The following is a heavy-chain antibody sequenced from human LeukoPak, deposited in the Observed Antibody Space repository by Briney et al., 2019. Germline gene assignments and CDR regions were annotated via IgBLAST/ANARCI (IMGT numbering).Heavy chain of an antibody. V-gene: IGHV4-59*08. Sequence: PSETLSLTCTVSGGSISSYYWSWIRQPPGKGLEWIGYIYYSGSTNYNPSLKSRVTISVDTSKNQFSLKLSSVTAADTAVYYCARARRWYGSLFDYWGQGTLVTVSS. J-gene: IGHJ4*02. D-gene: IGHD2-15*01. CDR2: IYYSGST. CDR1: GGSISSYY. CDR3: ARARRWYGSLFDY.